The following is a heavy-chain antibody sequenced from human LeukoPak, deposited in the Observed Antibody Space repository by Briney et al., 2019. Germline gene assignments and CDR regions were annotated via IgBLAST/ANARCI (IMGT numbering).Heavy chain of an antibody. V-gene: IGHV3-23*01. CDR3: ARDSPLDY. CDR2: ISGSGGST. Sequence: GGSLRLSCAASGFTFSNYGMSWVRQAPGKGLGWVSHISGSGGSTYYADSVKGRFTISRDNSKNTLYLQMNSLRAEDTAVYYCARDSPLDYWGQGTLVTVSS. J-gene: IGHJ4*02. CDR1: GFTFSNYG.